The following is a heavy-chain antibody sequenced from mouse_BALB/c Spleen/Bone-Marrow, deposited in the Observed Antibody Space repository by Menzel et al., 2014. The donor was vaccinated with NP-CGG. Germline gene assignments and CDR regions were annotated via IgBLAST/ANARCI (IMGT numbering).Heavy chain of an antibody. CDR1: GFNIKDTY. CDR2: IDPANGNI. J-gene: IGHJ2*01. Sequence: EVQLQESGAELVKPGASVKLSCTASGFNIKDTYMHWVKQRPEQGLEWIGRIDPANGNIKYDPKFQGKATITADTSSNTAYLQLSSLTSKDTAVYYCARTAPENFDYWGQGTTLTVSP. CDR3: ARTAPENFDY. D-gene: IGHD1-2*01. V-gene: IGHV14-3*02.